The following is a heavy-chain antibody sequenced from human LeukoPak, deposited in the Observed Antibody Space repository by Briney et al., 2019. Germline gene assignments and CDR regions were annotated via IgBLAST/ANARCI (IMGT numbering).Heavy chain of an antibody. CDR3: ARDRRYFDWIRYYYGMDV. Sequence: GRSLRLSCAASGFTFSSYGMHWVRQAPGKGLEWVAVIWYDRSNKYYADSVKGRFTISRDNSKNTLYLQMNSLRAEDTAVYYCARDRRYFDWIRYYYGMDVWGQGTTVTVSS. V-gene: IGHV3-33*01. CDR2: IWYDRSNK. CDR1: GFTFSSYG. D-gene: IGHD3-9*01. J-gene: IGHJ6*02.